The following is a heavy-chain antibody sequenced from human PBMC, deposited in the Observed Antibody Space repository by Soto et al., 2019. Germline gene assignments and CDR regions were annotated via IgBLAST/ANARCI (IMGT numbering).Heavy chain of an antibody. CDR2: ISGSGGST. CDR3: AKDKLGTTWFDP. CDR1: GFTFSSYD. V-gene: IGHV3-23*01. J-gene: IGHJ5*02. Sequence: GGSLRLSCAASGFTFSSYDMSWIRQAPGKGLEWVSAISGSGGSTYYADSVKGRFTISRDNSKNTLYLQMNSLRAEDTAVYYCAKDKLGTTWFDPWGQGTLVTVSS. D-gene: IGHD1-7*01.